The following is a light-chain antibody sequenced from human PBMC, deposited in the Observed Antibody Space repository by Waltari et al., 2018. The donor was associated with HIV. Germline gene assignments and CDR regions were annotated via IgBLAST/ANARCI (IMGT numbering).Light chain of an antibody. V-gene: IGLV1-47*01. Sequence: QSVLTQPPSASATPGQRVVISCSGTWQDIGSSFVYWYQLLPGTTPKLLIARNAHRPSGVPDRFSGSKSDSSASLAVTDLRSEDEGDYYCSTWDNRLGTYIFGGGTKLTVL. CDR2: RNA. CDR1: WQDIGSSF. CDR3: STWDNRLGTYI. J-gene: IGLJ2*01.